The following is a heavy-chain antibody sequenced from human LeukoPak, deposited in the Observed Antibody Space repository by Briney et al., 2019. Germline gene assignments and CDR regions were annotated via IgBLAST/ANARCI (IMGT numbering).Heavy chain of an antibody. CDR3: ARDVQSDYYGSGSYYKIYYYGMDV. J-gene: IGHJ6*02. Sequence: PGGSLRLSCAASGFTFSSYAMSWVRQAPGKGLEWVSAISGSGGSTYYADSVKGRFTISRDNAKNSLYLQMNSLRAEDTAMYYCARDVQSDYYGSGSYYKIYYYGMDVWGQGTTVTVSS. CDR2: ISGSGGST. D-gene: IGHD3-10*01. V-gene: IGHV3-23*01. CDR1: GFTFSSYA.